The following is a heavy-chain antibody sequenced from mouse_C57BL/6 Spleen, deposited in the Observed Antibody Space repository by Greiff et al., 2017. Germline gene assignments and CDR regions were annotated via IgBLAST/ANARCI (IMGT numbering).Heavy chain of an antibody. CDR1: GYTFTSYW. V-gene: IGHV1-55*01. CDR2: IYPGSGST. D-gene: IGHD2-3*01. J-gene: IGHJ4*01. Sequence: QVQLKQPGAELVKPGASVKMSCKASGYTFTSYWITWVKQRPGQGLEWIGDIYPGSGSTNYNEKFKSKATLTVDTSSSTAYMQLSSLTSEDSAVYYCARGGLLLSRGGYYAMDDWGQGTSVTVSS. CDR3: ARGGLLLSRGGYYAMDD.